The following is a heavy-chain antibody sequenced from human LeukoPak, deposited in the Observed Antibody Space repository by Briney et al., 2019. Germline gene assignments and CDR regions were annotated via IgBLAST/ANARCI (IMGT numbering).Heavy chain of an antibody. CDR2: ISGSGGST. CDR3: AKSRPFGDFDY. J-gene: IGHJ4*02. Sequence: PGGSLRLSCAASRFTGSSNYMSWVRQAPGKGLEWVSAISGSGGSTYYADSVKGRFTISRDNSKNTLYLQMNSLRAEDTAVYYCAKSRPFGDFDYWGQGTLVTVSS. D-gene: IGHD3-10*01. V-gene: IGHV3-23*01. CDR1: RFTGSSNY.